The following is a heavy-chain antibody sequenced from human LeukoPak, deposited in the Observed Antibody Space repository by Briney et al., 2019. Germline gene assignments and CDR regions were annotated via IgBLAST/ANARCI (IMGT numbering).Heavy chain of an antibody. CDR2: IWYDGSNK. CDR3: AKGGLGFED. J-gene: IGHJ4*02. D-gene: IGHD6-6*01. Sequence: GRSLRLSCAASGFTFSSYGMRWVRQAPGKGLEWVAVIWYDGSNKYYADSVKGRFTISRDNSKNTLYLQMNSLRAEDTAVYYCAKGGLGFEDWGQGTLVTVSS. CDR1: GFTFSSYG. V-gene: IGHV3-33*06.